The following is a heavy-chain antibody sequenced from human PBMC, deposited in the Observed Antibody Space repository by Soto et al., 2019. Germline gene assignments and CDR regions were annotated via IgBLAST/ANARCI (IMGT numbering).Heavy chain of an antibody. CDR1: GFTFSSYS. Sequence: EVQLVESGGGLVKPGGSLRLSCAASGFTFSSYSMNWVRQAPGKGLEWVSSISSSSSYIYYADSVKGRFTISRDNAKNSLYLQMNSLRAEDTAVYYCARDGTYYDILTGYLFGGDDAFDIWGQGTMVTVSS. D-gene: IGHD3-9*01. V-gene: IGHV3-21*01. J-gene: IGHJ3*02. CDR3: ARDGTYYDILTGYLFGGDDAFDI. CDR2: ISSSSSYI.